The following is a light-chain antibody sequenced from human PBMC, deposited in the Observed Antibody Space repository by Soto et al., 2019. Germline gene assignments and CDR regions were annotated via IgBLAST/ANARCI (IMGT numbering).Light chain of an antibody. CDR2: DVS. CDR1: SSDVGGYNY. J-gene: IGLJ1*01. Sequence: QSVLTQPRSVSGSPGQSVTISCTGTSSDVGGYNYVSWYQQHPGKAPKVMIYDVSERPSGVPDRFSGSKSGNTASLTISGLQAEDEADYYCCSYAGSPTYDFGTGTKVTVL. V-gene: IGLV2-11*01. CDR3: CSYAGSPTYD.